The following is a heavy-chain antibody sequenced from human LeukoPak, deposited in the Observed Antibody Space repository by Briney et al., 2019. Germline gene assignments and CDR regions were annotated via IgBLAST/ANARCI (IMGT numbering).Heavy chain of an antibody. Sequence: GASVKVSCRASGYTFTSYGISWERQAPGQGLEWMGWISTYNGNTNYAQMLQGRITMTTDTSTSTAYMELRSLRSDDTAVYYCARGKPVYFYGPGSYLASPFDSWGQGTLVTVSS. CDR1: GYTFTSYG. CDR3: ARGKPVYFYGPGSYLASPFDS. V-gene: IGHV1-18*01. D-gene: IGHD3-10*01. J-gene: IGHJ4*02. CDR2: ISTYNGNT.